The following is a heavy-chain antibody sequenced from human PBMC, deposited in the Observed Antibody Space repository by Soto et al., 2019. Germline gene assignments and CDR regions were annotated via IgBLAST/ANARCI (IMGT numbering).Heavy chain of an antibody. J-gene: IGHJ6*03. V-gene: IGHV4-39*01. CDR2: IYYSGST. CDR1: GGSISSSSYY. Sequence: SETLSLTCTVSGGSISSSSYYWGWIRQPPGKGLEWIGSIYYSGSTYYNPSLKSRVTISVDTSKNQFSLKLSSVTAADTAVYYCARLGYYYYYMDVWGKGTTVTVSS. CDR3: ARLGYYYYYMDV.